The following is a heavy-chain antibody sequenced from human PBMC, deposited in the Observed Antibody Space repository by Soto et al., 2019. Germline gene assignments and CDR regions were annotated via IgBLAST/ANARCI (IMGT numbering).Heavy chain of an antibody. CDR2: ISAYNGNT. J-gene: IGHJ4*02. D-gene: IGHD1-26*01. CDR3: AGALRGLVPFDY. V-gene: IGHV1-18*01. CDR1: GYTFTSYA. Sequence: GASVKVSCKASGYTFTSYAMHWVRQAPGQRLEWMGWISAYNGNTNYAQKLQGRVTMTTDTSTSTAYMELRSLRSDDTAVYYCAGALRGLVPFDYWGQGTLVTVSS.